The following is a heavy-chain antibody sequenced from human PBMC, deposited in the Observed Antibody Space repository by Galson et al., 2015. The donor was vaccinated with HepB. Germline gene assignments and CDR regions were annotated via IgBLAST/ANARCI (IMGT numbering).Heavy chain of an antibody. CDR2: IYSSGNT. D-gene: IGHD4-23*01. CDR1: GGSISSYY. Sequence: ETLSLTCTVSGGSISSYYWSWIRQPPGKGLEWIGYIYSSGNTNYNPSLKSRVTMSVDTSKNQFSLKLNSVTAADTAVYYCARHPPFGSVNDYGGNFDYWGQGTLVTVSS. V-gene: IGHV4-59*08. CDR3: ARHPPFGSVNDYGGNFDY. J-gene: IGHJ4*02.